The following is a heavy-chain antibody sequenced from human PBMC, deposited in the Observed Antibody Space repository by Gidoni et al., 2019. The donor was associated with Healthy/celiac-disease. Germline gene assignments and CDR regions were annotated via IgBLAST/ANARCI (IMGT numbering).Heavy chain of an antibody. Sequence: EVQLFESGGGLVQPGGSLRLSCAASGFTFSSYAMSWVRQAPGKGLEWVSAISGSGGSTYYADSVKGRFTISRDNSKNTLYLQMNSLRAEDTAVYYCAKDWEAVAWYYDSSGYYYFDYWGQGTLVTVSS. V-gene: IGHV3-23*01. CDR1: GFTFSSYA. CDR2: ISGSGGST. J-gene: IGHJ4*02. D-gene: IGHD3-22*01. CDR3: AKDWEAVAWYYDSSGYYYFDY.